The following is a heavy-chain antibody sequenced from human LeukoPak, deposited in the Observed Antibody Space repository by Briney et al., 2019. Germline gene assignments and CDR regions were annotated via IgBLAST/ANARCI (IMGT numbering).Heavy chain of an antibody. J-gene: IGHJ4*02. Sequence: PGGTLRLSCAASGFTFSSYGMSWVRQAPGKGLEWVSAISGSGGSTYYADSVKGRFTISRDNSKNTLYLQMNSLRAEDTAVFYCAKQAGATTYFDYWGQGTLVTVSS. V-gene: IGHV3-23*01. CDR2: ISGSGGST. D-gene: IGHD1-26*01. CDR3: AKQAGATTYFDY. CDR1: GFTFSSYG.